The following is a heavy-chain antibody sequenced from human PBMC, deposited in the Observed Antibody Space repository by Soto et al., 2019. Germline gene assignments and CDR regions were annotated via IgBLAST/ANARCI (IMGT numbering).Heavy chain of an antibody. CDR2: IYYSGST. Sequence: SETLSLTCTVSGGSISSSSYYWGWIRQPPGKGLEWIGSIYYSGSTYYNPSLKSRVTISVDTSKNQFPLKLSSVTAADTAVYYCARHGEMAMGAFDIWGQGTMVTVSS. CDR1: GGSISSSSYY. V-gene: IGHV4-39*01. CDR3: ARHGEMAMGAFDI. D-gene: IGHD5-18*01. J-gene: IGHJ3*02.